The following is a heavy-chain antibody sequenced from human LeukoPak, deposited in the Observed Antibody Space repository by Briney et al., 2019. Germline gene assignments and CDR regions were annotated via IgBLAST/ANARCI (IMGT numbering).Heavy chain of an antibody. CDR2: IIPILGIA. J-gene: IGHJ5*02. Sequence: SVKVSFKASGCTFSSYAISWVRQAPGQGLDWMGRIIPILGIANYAQKFQARVPITADKSTSTAYMELSSLRSEDTAVYYCARTREMGSSGWYGGDWFDPWGQGTLVTVSS. CDR1: GCTFSSYA. CDR3: ARTREMGSSGWYGGDWFDP. V-gene: IGHV1-69*04. D-gene: IGHD6-19*01.